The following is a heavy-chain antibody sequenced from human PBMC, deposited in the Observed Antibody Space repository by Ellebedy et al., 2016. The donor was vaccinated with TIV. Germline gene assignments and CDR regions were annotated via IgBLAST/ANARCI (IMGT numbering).Heavy chain of an antibody. CDR3: ARAHRGPGYSSRMTYYYYGMDV. CDR2: IGTAGDT. V-gene: IGHV3-13*01. D-gene: IGHD6-13*01. CDR1: GFTFSSYD. Sequence: GESLKISCAASGFTFSSYDMHWVRQATGKGLEWVSAIGTAGDTYYADSVKGRFTISRDNSKNTLYLQMNSLRAEDTAVYYCARAHRGPGYSSRMTYYYYGMDVWGQGTTVTVSS. J-gene: IGHJ6*02.